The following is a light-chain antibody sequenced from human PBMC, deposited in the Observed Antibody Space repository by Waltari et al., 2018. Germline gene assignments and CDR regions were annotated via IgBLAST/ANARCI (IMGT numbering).Light chain of an antibody. CDR2: VNSDGSH. J-gene: IGLJ3*02. CDR1: SGHTSNI. V-gene: IGLV4-69*01. CDR3: QTGGHGTWV. Sequence: QLVLTQSPSASASLGASVRLTCTLDSGHTSNIIAWHQQQPEKGPRYLMKVNSDGSHSKGDAVPDRFSGSGSGDERYLAISNVQSEDEADYYCQTGGHGTWVFGGGTKLTVL.